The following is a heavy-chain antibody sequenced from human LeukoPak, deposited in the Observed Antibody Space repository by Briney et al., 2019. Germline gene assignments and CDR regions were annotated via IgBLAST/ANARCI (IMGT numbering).Heavy chain of an antibody. J-gene: IGHJ5*02. Sequence: GESLKISCKGSGYSFSSYWIVWVRQMAGKGLEWMGIIFPGDSDTRYTPSFQGQVTISADKSISTAYLQWSSLKASDTAMYYCARHGYYDSSGLDTWGQGTLVTVSS. CDR2: IFPGDSDT. V-gene: IGHV5-51*01. D-gene: IGHD3-22*01. CDR1: GYSFSSYW. CDR3: ARHGYYDSSGLDT.